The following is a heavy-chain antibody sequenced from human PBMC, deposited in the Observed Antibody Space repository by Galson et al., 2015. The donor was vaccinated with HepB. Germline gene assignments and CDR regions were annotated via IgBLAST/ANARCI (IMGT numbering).Heavy chain of an antibody. V-gene: IGHV3-21*01. D-gene: IGHD3-3*01. CDR3: AREYYDFWSGYSTILGYGMDV. CDR2: ISSSSSYI. CDR1: GFTFSSYS. Sequence: SLRLSCAASGFTFSSYSLNWVRQAPGKGLEWVSSISSSSSYIYYADSVKGRFTISRDNAKNSLYLQMNSLRAEDTAVYYCAREYYDFWSGYSTILGYGMDVWGQGTTVTVSS. J-gene: IGHJ6*02.